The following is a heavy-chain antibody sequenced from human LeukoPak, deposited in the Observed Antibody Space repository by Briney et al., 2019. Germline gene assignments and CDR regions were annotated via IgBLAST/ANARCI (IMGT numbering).Heavy chain of an antibody. Sequence: SETLSLTCAVSGYSISSGYYWGWIRRPPGKGREWIGSIYHSGSTYYNPSLKSRVTISVDTSKTQFSLKLSSVTAADTAVYYCARRDYYDSSGFAFDIWGQGTMVTVSS. V-gene: IGHV4-38-2*01. J-gene: IGHJ3*02. CDR2: IYHSGST. D-gene: IGHD3-22*01. CDR3: ARRDYYDSSGFAFDI. CDR1: GYSISSGYY.